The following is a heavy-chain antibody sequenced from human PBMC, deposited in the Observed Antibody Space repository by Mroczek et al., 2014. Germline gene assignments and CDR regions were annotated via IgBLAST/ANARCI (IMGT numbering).Heavy chain of an antibody. D-gene: IGHD3-3*01. CDR1: GFTFGDYA. CDR3: TRNDYDFWSGGYFDY. CDR2: IRSKAYGGTT. Sequence: VQLQQSGGGLVQPGRSLRLSCTASGFTFGDYAMSWFRQAPGKGLEWVGFIRSKAYGGTTEYAASVKGRFTISRDDSKSIAYLQMNSLKTEDTAVYYCTRNDYDFWSGGYFDYWGQGTLVTVSS. V-gene: IGHV3-49*03. J-gene: IGHJ4*02.